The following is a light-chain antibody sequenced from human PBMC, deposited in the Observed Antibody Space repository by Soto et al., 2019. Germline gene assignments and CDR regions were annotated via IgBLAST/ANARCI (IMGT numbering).Light chain of an antibody. J-gene: IGKJ4*01. CDR1: QSVSSN. CDR3: QQYNKWPLT. V-gene: IGKV3-15*01. CDR2: GAS. Sequence: EIVMTQSPATLSVSPGERATLSCRASQSVSSNLAWYQQKPGQAPRLLIYGASTRATGIPARFSGSGSGTEFTLTISSLQYEDFAVYYCQQYNKWPLTFGGGTKVEFK.